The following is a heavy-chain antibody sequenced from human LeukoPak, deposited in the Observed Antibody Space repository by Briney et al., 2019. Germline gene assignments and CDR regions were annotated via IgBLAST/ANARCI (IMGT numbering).Heavy chain of an antibody. J-gene: IGHJ3*02. CDR1: GFTFDDYA. CDR2: ISWNSGSI. D-gene: IGHD4-23*01. CDR3: AKDIYGGNSRPDAFDI. V-gene: IGHV3-9*01. Sequence: PGGSLRLSCAASGFTFDDYAMHWVRQAPGKGLEWVSGISWNSGSIDYADSVKGRFTISRDNAKNSLYLQMNSLRAEDTALYYCAKDIYGGNSRPDAFDIWGQGTMVTVSS.